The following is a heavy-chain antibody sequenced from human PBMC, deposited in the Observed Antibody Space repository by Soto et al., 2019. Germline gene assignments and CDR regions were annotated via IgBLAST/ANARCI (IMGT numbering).Heavy chain of an antibody. D-gene: IGHD3-10*01. V-gene: IGHV4-59*01. CDR1: GGSISSYY. Sequence: QVQLQESGPGLVKPSETLSLTCTVSGGSISSYYWSWIRQPPGKGLEWIGYIYYSGSTNYNPSLKSRVTISVDTSKNQFSLKLSSVTAADTAVYYCARALPYYYGSGSYYNPRTPIGWFDPWGQGTLVTVSS. CDR3: ARALPYYYGSGSYYNPRTPIGWFDP. J-gene: IGHJ5*02. CDR2: IYYSGST.